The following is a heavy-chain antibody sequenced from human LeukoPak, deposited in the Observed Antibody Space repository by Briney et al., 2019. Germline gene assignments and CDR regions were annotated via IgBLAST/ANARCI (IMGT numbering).Heavy chain of an antibody. V-gene: IGHV1-8*01. J-gene: IGHJ4*02. D-gene: IGHD2-15*01. CDR3: ARGAPGSYCSGGSCPYFDY. CDR2: VNPNSGHT. CDR1: GYTFTRYD. Sequence: ASVKVSCKASGYTFTRYDIHWVRQATGQGLEWMGWVNPNSGHTGYAQKFQGRVTMTRNSSITTAYMELSSLTSEDTAVYYCARGAPGSYCSGGSCPYFDYWGQGTLVSVSS.